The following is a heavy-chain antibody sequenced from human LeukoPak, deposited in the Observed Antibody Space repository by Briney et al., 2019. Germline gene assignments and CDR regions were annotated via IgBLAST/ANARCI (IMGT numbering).Heavy chain of an antibody. CDR2: MNPNSGGT. V-gene: IGHV1-2*02. D-gene: IGHD2-15*01. Sequence: ASVKVSSKASGYTFTDYYIHWVRQAPGQGLEWMGWMNPNSGGTYYAQKFQGRVTMTRDTSISTAYMELSRLRSDDTAVYYCARYCSGGSCLDSDAFDIWGQGTMVTVSS. CDR3: ARYCSGGSCLDSDAFDI. J-gene: IGHJ3*02. CDR1: GYTFTDYY.